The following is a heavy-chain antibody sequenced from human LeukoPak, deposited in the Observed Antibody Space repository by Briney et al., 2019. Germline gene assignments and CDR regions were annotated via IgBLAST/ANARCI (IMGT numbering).Heavy chain of an antibody. CDR3: ARAGAIAARPDFDY. J-gene: IGHJ4*02. CDR1: GGSISSSSYY. D-gene: IGHD6-6*01. V-gene: IGHV4-61*01. Sequence: PSETLSLTCTVSGGSISSSSYYWSWIRQPPGKGLEWIGYIYHSGSTNYNPSLYSRVTISVDTSKNQFSLKLSSVTAADTAIYYCARAGAIAARPDFDYWGQGTLVTASS. CDR2: IYHSGST.